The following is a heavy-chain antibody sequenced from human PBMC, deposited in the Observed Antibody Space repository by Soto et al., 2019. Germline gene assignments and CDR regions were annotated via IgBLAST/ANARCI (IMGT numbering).Heavy chain of an antibody. V-gene: IGHV3-23*01. CDR3: ATQDSSCAACYPPR. CDR2: IISDTART. J-gene: IGHJ4*02. D-gene: IGHD2-21*02. CDR1: GFTFSRSG. Sequence: EVQLLESGGGLVQPGGSLRLSCAASGFTFSRSGMSWVRQAPGMGLEWVSTIISDTARTHYADSVKGRFTISRDSSKNTMFLQMNSLRAADTAVYYCATQDSSCAACYPPRWAQGTLVTVSS.